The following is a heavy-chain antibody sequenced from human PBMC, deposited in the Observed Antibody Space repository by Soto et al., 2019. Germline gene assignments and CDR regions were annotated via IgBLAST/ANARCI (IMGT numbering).Heavy chain of an antibody. Sequence: SETLSLTCIVSGGSISSSSYYWGWIRQPPGKGLEWIGGIYNSGSTYYNPSLKSRVTISVDTSKNQFSLKLSSVTAADTAMYYCMRHKNTGYSSRWEDYYYYDMDVWGQGTTVTVSS. V-gene: IGHV4-39*01. CDR2: IYNSGST. CDR3: MRHKNTGYSSRWEDYYYYDMDV. J-gene: IGHJ6*02. D-gene: IGHD6-13*01. CDR1: GGSISSSSYY.